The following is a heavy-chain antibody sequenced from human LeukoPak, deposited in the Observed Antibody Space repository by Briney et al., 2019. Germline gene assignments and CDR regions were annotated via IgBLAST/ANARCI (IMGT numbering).Heavy chain of an antibody. J-gene: IGHJ6*03. Sequence: PGGSLRLSCAASGFTFSNYWMDWVRQAPGKGLEWVVNINEDGSEKYYAESVKGRFTISRDNAKKSLYLQMNSLRAEDTAVYYCGRVDLRTFHHNYYREVWGRGPGVRVPS. V-gene: IGHV3-7*01. CDR3: GRVDLRTFHHNYYREV. CDR2: INEDGSEK. CDR1: GFTFSNYW. D-gene: IGHD1-14*01.